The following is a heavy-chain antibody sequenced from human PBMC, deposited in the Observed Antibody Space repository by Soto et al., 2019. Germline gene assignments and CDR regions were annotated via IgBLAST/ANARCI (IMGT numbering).Heavy chain of an antibody. CDR1: GYTFTSYA. CDR2: INAGNGNT. Sequence: RVSVNVYCKTSGYTFTSYAVHWVRQAPGQRLEWMGWINAGNGNTKYSQKFQGRVTITRDTSASTAYMELSSLRSEDTAVYYCARDHSDYHYFDYWGQGTLVTVSS. CDR3: ARDHSDYHYFDY. D-gene: IGHD4-4*01. V-gene: IGHV1-3*01. J-gene: IGHJ4*02.